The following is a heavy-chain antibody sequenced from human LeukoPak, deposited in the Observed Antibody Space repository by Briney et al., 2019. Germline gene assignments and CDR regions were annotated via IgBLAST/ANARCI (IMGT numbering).Heavy chain of an antibody. J-gene: IGHJ4*02. CDR2: LYNGGST. V-gene: IGHV3-53*01. D-gene: IGHD3-22*01. CDR3: ARVPGYHDTSGFYS. Sequence: GGSVRRSCAASGFTVSSNYMSWFRQAPGKGLEWVSVLYNGGSTYYADSVKGRFTIYRDSSKNTLYLQMNSLGAEDTAVYYCARVPGYHDTSGFYSWGQGTLVTVSS. CDR1: GFTVSSNY.